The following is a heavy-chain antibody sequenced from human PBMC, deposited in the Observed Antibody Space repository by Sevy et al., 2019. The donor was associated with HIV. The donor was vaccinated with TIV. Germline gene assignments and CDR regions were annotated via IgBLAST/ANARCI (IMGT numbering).Heavy chain of an antibody. D-gene: IGHD2-15*01. Sequence: GGSLRLSCAASGFSFSRYGLHWVRQAPGKGLEWLAIISYDGSNKYHADSVKGRFTISGDNSKDTLYLQMNSLRAEDTAVYYCAKWGCSGGICYSDVWGQGTTVTVSS. CDR3: AKWGCSGGICYSDV. CDR1: GFSFSRYG. V-gene: IGHV3-30*18. CDR2: ISYDGSNK. J-gene: IGHJ6*02.